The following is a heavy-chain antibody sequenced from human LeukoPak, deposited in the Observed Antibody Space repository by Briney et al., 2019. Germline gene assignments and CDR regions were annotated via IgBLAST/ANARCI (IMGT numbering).Heavy chain of an antibody. Sequence: GGSLRLSCAASGFTFSSYGMHWVRQAPGKGLEWVAVICYDGSNKYYADSVKGRFTISRDNSKNTLYLQMNSLRAEDTAVYYCAKDFPAYCGGDCTVHAYDYWGQGTLVTVSS. D-gene: IGHD2-21*02. J-gene: IGHJ4*02. V-gene: IGHV3-30*18. CDR3: AKDFPAYCGGDCTVHAYDY. CDR2: ICYDGSNK. CDR1: GFTFSSYG.